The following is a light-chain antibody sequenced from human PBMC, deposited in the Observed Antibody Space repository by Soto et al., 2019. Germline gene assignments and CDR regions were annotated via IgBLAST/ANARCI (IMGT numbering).Light chain of an antibody. CDR1: QSVSSY. V-gene: IGKV3-11*01. CDR3: QQRRNWPPLT. J-gene: IGKJ4*01. CDR2: DAS. Sequence: EIVLTQSPATLSLSPGERATLSCRTSQSVSSYLAWYQQKPGQAPRLLIYDASNRATGIPARFSGSGSGTDFPLPISSLEPEDFAFYYCQQRRNWPPLTFGGGTKVEIK.